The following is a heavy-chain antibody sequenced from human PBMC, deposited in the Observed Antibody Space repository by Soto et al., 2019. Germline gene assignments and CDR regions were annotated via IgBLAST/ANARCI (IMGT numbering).Heavy chain of an antibody. J-gene: IGHJ6*02. V-gene: IGHV4-39*07. D-gene: IGHD2-21*02. Sequence: PSETLSLTCTVAGGSVSSSSYSWGWIRQSPGKGLEWIGTIYSSENTYYNPSLKSRVTISVDTSKNQFSLKLNSVTAADTAVYYCARDLWGYCGADCYPLDVWGQGTTVTVSS. CDR3: ARDLWGYCGADCYPLDV. CDR1: GGSVSSSSYS. CDR2: IYSSENT.